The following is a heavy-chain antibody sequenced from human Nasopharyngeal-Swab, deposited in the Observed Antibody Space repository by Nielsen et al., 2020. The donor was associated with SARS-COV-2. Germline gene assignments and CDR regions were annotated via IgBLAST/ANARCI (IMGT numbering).Heavy chain of an antibody. CDR1: VGTFSNYA. CDR2: IIPILGIA. V-gene: IGHV1-69*10. J-gene: IGHJ6*02. D-gene: IGHD6-19*01. CDR3: ARDIGSGWSYYYGMDV. Sequence: VTVSCKASVGTFSNYAISWVRQAPGQGLEWMGGIIPILGIANYAQKFQGRVTITADKSTSTAYMELSSLRSEDTAVYYCARDIGSGWSYYYGMDVWGQGTTVTVSS.